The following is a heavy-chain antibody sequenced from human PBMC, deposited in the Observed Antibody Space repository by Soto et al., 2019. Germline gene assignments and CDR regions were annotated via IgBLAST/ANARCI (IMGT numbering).Heavy chain of an antibody. CDR3: ARGVMFQCFQH. D-gene: IGHD3-10*02. CDR2: IYYSGST. V-gene: IGHV4-31*03. J-gene: IGHJ1*01. CDR1: GGSITSAGYY. Sequence: PSETLSLTCTLSGGSITSAGYYWSWIRQHPGKGLEWIGYIYYSGSTYYNPSLKSRVTISLDTSKNQFSLKLSSVTAADTAVYYCARGVMFQCFQHWRQVTLFTVPS.